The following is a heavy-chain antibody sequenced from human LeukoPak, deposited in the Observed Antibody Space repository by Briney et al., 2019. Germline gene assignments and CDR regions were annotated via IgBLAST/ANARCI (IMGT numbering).Heavy chain of an antibody. CDR2: IRYDGSNK. D-gene: IGHD2-2*01. J-gene: IGHJ4*02. CDR3: AKDTGGDIVVVPAWLDY. V-gene: IGHV3-30*02. Sequence: GGSLRLSCAASGFTFSSYGMHWVRQAPGKGLEWVAFIRYDGSNKYYADSVKGRFTISRDNSKNTLYLQMNSLRAEDTAVYYCAKDTGGDIVVVPAWLDYWGQGTLVTVSS. CDR1: GFTFSSYG.